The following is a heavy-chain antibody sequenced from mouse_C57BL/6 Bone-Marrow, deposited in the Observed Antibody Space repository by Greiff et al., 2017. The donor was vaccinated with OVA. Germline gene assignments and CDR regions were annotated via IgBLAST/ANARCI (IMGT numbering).Heavy chain of an antibody. CDR3: AASYYDYDGGTWYFDV. CDR1: GYTFTSYW. Sequence: QVQLQQPGAELVKPGASVKLSCKASGYTFTSYWMHWVKQRPGQGLEWIGMIHPNSGSTNYNEKFKSKATLTVDKSSSTAYMQLSSLTSEDSAVYYGAASYYDYDGGTWYFDVWGTGTTVTVSS. CDR2: IHPNSGST. V-gene: IGHV1-64*01. D-gene: IGHD2-4*01. J-gene: IGHJ1*03.